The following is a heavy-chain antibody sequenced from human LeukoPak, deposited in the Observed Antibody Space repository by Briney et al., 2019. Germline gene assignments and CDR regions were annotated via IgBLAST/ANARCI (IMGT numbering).Heavy chain of an antibody. J-gene: IGHJ4*02. Sequence: EASVKVSCKASGYTFTSYYIHWVRQAPGQGLEWMGWINPNSGGTNYAQKFQGRVTMTRDTSISTAYMELSRLRSDDTAVYYCARDSGRGSHSSQWGQGTLVTVSS. V-gene: IGHV1-2*02. CDR3: ARDSGRGSHSSQ. CDR1: GYTFTSYY. D-gene: IGHD1-26*01. CDR2: INPNSGGT.